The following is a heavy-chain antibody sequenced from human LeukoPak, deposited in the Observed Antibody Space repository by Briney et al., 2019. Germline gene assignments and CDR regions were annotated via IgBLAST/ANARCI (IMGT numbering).Heavy chain of an antibody. D-gene: IGHD2-21*02. Sequence: GGSLRLSCAASGFTFSNHGMHWVRQAPGKGPEWVALIWYDGSKKYYGDSVKGRFTISRDNSKNTVYLQMNSLRADDTGVYYCARDRLEAVTDDDYFDYWGQGTLVTVAS. J-gene: IGHJ4*02. CDR1: GFTFSNHG. CDR2: IWYDGSKK. V-gene: IGHV3-33*01. CDR3: ARDRLEAVTDDDYFDY.